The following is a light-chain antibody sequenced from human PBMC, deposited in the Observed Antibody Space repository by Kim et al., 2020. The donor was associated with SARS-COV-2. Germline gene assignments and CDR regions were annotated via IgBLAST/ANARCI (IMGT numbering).Light chain of an antibody. Sequence: VSPGQTASINCSGEKLGDKYACWDQQKAGQSPVLVIYQDSKRPTGIPERVSGSNSGNTATLTISGTQAMDEADYYCQAWGSSTYVFGTGTKVTVL. CDR1: KLGDKY. CDR2: QDS. V-gene: IGLV3-1*01. J-gene: IGLJ1*01. CDR3: QAWGSSTYV.